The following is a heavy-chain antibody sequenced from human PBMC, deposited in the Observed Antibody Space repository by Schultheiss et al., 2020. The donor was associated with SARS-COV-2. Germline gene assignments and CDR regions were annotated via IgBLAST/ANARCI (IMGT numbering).Heavy chain of an antibody. V-gene: IGHV3-48*01. CDR2: ISSSGSTI. CDR1: GFTFSSYA. Sequence: GGSLRLSCAASGFTFSSYAMSWVRQAPGKGLEWVSYISSSGSTIYYADSVKGRFTISRDNSKNTLYLQMNSLKTEDTAVYYCTTEPRITIFGVVIISSDYWGQGTLVTVSS. D-gene: IGHD3-3*01. J-gene: IGHJ4*02. CDR3: TTEPRITIFGVVIISSDY.